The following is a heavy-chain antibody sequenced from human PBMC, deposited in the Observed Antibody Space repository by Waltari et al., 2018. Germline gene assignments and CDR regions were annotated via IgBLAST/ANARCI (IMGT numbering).Heavy chain of an antibody. D-gene: IGHD6-19*01. CDR2: ISGSGGST. CDR3: AKTIAVAGPRAYYFDY. Sequence: EVQLLESGGGLVQPGGSLRLSCAASGFTFSSYAMSWVRQAPGKGLEWVSAISGSGGSTYYADSVKGRFTISRDNSKNTLYLQMNSLRAEDTAVYYCAKTIAVAGPRAYYFDYWGQGTLVTVSS. CDR1: GFTFSSYA. J-gene: IGHJ4*02. V-gene: IGHV3-23*01.